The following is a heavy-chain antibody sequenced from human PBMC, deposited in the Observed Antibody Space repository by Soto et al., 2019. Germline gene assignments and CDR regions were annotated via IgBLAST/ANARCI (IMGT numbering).Heavy chain of an antibody. Sequence: EEQLVESGGGLVEPGGSLRLSCAASGFIFSNTWINWVRQAPGKWLEWVGRIKTKIEGGTTNYAAPVKGRFTVSGDDAKNTVYLHMNSLRTEDTAVYYCTADIPNISANYGMDVWGQGTTVTVSS. CDR3: TADIPNISANYGMDV. D-gene: IGHD6-25*01. CDR2: IKTKIEGGTT. CDR1: GFIFSNTW. V-gene: IGHV3-15*07. J-gene: IGHJ6*02.